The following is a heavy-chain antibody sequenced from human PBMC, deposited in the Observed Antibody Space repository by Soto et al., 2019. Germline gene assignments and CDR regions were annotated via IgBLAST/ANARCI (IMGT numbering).Heavy chain of an antibody. D-gene: IGHD3-10*01. J-gene: IGHJ6*02. Sequence: SETLSLTCAVYGGSFSGYYWSWIRQPPGKGLEWIGEINHSGSTNYNQSLKSRVTISVDTSKNQFSLKLSSVTAADTAVYYCASGWFLYGMDVWGQGTTVTVSS. CDR3: ASGWFLYGMDV. CDR1: GGSFSGYY. V-gene: IGHV4-34*01. CDR2: INHSGST.